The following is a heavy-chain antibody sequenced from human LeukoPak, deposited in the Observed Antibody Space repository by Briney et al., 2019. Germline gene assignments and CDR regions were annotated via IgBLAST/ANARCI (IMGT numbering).Heavy chain of an antibody. CDR3: ARVGRSFYYDSSGYLDY. Sequence: GGSLRPSCAASGFTFSDYYMSWIRQAPGKGLEWVSYISSSGSTIYYADSVKGRFTISRDNAKNSLYLQMNSLRAEDTAVYYCARVGRSFYYDSSGYLDYWGQGTLVTVSS. CDR2: ISSSGSTI. D-gene: IGHD3-22*01. V-gene: IGHV3-11*01. J-gene: IGHJ4*02. CDR1: GFTFSDYY.